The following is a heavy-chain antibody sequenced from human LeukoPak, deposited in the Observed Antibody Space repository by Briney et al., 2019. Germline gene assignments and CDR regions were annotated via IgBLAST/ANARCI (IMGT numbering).Heavy chain of an antibody. D-gene: IGHD2-2*01. V-gene: IGHV1-69*06. J-gene: IGHJ5*02. Sequence: ASVKVSCKASGGTFSSYAISWVRQAPGQGLEWMGGIIPIFGTANYAQKFQGRVTITADKSTSKAYMELSSLRSEDTAVYYCARDIVVVPAAMPYNWFDPWGQGTLVTVSS. CDR1: GGTFSSYA. CDR2: IIPIFGTA. CDR3: ARDIVVVPAAMPYNWFDP.